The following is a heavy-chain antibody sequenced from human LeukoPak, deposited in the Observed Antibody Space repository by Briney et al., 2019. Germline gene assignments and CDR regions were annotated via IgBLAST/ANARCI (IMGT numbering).Heavy chain of an antibody. CDR1: GYTFTGYY. CDR3: ARRGPNYYYYMDV. Sequence: VASVKVSCKASGYTFTGYYMHWVRQAPGQGLEWMGWINPNSGGTNYAQKFQGRVTMTRDTSISTAYMELSRLRSDDTAVYYCARRGPNYYYYMDVWGKGTTVTISS. J-gene: IGHJ6*03. CDR2: INPNSGGT. V-gene: IGHV1-2*02. D-gene: IGHD3-10*01.